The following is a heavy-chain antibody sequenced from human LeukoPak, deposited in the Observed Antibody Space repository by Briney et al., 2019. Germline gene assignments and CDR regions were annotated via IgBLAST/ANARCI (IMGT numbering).Heavy chain of an antibody. J-gene: IGHJ4*02. CDR1: GFTFSSYE. D-gene: IGHD1-14*01. CDR3: TTELDVRPNHY. CDR2: ISSSGSTI. Sequence: PGGSLRLSCAASGFTFSSYEMNWVRQAPGKGLEWVSYISSSGSTIYYADSVKGRFTISRDNAKNSLYLQMNSLKSEDTAVYYCTTELDVRPNHYWGQGTLVTVSS. V-gene: IGHV3-48*03.